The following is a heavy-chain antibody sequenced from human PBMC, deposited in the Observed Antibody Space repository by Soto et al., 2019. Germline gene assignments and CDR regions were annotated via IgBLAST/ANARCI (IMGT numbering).Heavy chain of an antibody. D-gene: IGHD6-19*01. J-gene: IGHJ4*02. Sequence: SETLSLTCAVSGGSFNSNYWTWVRQPPGKGLEWIGEIDHSGNTNYNASLKSRIAISVDTSKNQFSLKLNSVTAADTAVYYCLSARFDYWGRGTLVTVSS. CDR2: IDHSGNT. CDR1: GGSFNSNY. CDR3: LSARFDY. V-gene: IGHV4-34*01.